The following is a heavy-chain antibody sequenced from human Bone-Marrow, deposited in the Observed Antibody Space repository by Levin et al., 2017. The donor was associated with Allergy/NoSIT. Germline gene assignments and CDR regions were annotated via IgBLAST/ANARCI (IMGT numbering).Heavy chain of an antibody. Sequence: GGSLRLSCAASGFTFSRFAMHWVRQAPGKGLEWVAVISYDGSNEFYADSAKGRFTISRDNSKDTLFLQMDSLTAEDTAVYYCARVPPNPIVVVPSAMDNAFDVWGQGTMVIVSP. V-gene: IGHV3-30*04. CDR3: ARVPPNPIVVVPSAMDNAFDV. D-gene: IGHD2-2*01. CDR1: GFTFSRFA. CDR2: ISYDGSNE. J-gene: IGHJ3*01.